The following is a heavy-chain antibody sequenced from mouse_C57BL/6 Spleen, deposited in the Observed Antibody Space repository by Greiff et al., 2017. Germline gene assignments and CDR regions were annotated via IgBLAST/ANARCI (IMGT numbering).Heavy chain of an antibody. V-gene: IGHV5-17*01. Sequence: DVKLVESGGGLVKPGGSLKLSCAASGFTFSDYGMHWVRQAPEKGLEWVAYISSGSSTIYYADTVKGRFTISRDNAKNTLFLQMTSLRSEDTAMYYCARAYYSNRFAYWGQGTLVTVSA. D-gene: IGHD2-5*01. CDR1: GFTFSDYG. J-gene: IGHJ3*01. CDR3: ARAYYSNRFAY. CDR2: ISSGSSTI.